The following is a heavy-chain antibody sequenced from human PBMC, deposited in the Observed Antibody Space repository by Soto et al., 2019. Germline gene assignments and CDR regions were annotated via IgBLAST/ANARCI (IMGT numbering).Heavy chain of an antibody. CDR1: GFTFSSYA. D-gene: IGHD3-16*01. J-gene: IGHJ4*02. CDR2: ISGSGGST. V-gene: IGHV3-23*01. CDR3: AHFGGSSGPGHVALDY. Sequence: GGSLRLSCAASGFTFSSYAMSWVRQAPGKGLEWVSAISGSGGSTYYADSVKGRFTISRDNSKNTLYLQMNSLRAEDTAVYYCAHFGGSSGPGHVALDYWGQGTLVTVSS.